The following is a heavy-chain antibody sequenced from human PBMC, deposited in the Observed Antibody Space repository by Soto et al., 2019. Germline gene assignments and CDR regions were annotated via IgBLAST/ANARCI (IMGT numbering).Heavy chain of an antibody. D-gene: IGHD6-13*01. V-gene: IGHV4-31*02. J-gene: IGHJ4*02. CDR1: GGSISSVGYY. CDR2: IYYSGST. CDR3: ARSYSSSWDFDY. Sequence: SETLSLTWTVSGGSISSVGYYWIWILQHPGKGLEWIGYIYYSGSTYYNPSLKSRVTISVDTSKNQFSLKLSSVTAADTAVYYCARSYSSSWDFDYWGQGTLVTVSS.